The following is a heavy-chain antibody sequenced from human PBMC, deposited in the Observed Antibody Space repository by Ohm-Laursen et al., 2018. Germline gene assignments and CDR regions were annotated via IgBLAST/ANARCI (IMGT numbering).Heavy chain of an antibody. CDR1: GGSISSYY. V-gene: IGHV4-59*12. Sequence: GTLSLTCTVSGGSISSYYWSWIRQPPGKGLEWIGYIYYSGSTNYNPSLKSRVTISVDTSKNQYSLNLSSVTAADTAVYYCASGRGRDFDYWGQGTLVTVSS. CDR2: IYYSGST. D-gene: IGHD3-10*01. J-gene: IGHJ4*02. CDR3: ASGRGRDFDY.